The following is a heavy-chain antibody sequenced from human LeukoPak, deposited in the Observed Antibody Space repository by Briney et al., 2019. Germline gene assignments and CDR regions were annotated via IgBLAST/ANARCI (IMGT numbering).Heavy chain of an antibody. CDR3: ARAAGYYDSSGYSLFDY. CDR1: GYSISSGYY. J-gene: IGHJ4*02. D-gene: IGHD3-22*01. CDR2: IYHSGST. V-gene: IGHV4-38-2*02. Sequence: SETLSLTCTVSGYSISSGYYWGWIRQPPGKGLGWIGSIYHSGSTYYNPSLKSRVTISVDTSKNQFSLKLSSVTAADTAVYYCARAAGYYDSSGYSLFDYWGQGTLVTVSS.